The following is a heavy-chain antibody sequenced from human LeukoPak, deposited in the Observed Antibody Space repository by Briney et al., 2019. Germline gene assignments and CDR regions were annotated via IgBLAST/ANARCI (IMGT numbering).Heavy chain of an antibody. V-gene: IGHV4-4*09. J-gene: IGHJ4*02. CDR1: GDSIISYY. Sequence: SETLSLTCTVSGDSIISYYWSWIRQPPATGREGIGYIYTSGSTNYNPSLKRRVAILADTSKNQLSLRLNSVTAADTAVYYCARGSGIEAADHYFDYWGQGTLVTVSS. D-gene: IGHD6-13*01. CDR3: ARGSGIEAADHYFDY. CDR2: IYTSGST.